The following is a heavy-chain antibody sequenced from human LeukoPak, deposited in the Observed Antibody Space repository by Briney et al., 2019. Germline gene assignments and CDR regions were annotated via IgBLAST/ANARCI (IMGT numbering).Heavy chain of an antibody. J-gene: IGHJ1*01. CDR3: AKDQRELLWFGEPSQH. Sequence: GGSLRLSCAASGFTFSSYAMSWVRQAPGKGLEWVSAISGSGGSTYYADSVKGRFTISRDNSKNTLYLQMNSLRAEDTAVYYCAKDQRELLWFGEPSQHWGQGTLVTVSS. V-gene: IGHV3-23*01. CDR2: ISGSGGST. D-gene: IGHD3-10*01. CDR1: GFTFSSYA.